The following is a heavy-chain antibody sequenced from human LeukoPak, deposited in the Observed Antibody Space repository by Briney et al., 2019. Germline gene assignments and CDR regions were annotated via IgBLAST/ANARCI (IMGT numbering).Heavy chain of an antibody. J-gene: IGHJ4*02. CDR3: ARSRGIISDSTLDY. D-gene: IGHD6-13*01. V-gene: IGHV4-39*01. Sequence: SETLSLTCSVSGGSISSTTHYWGWIRQPPGKGLEWIASIYYSGTTYYNPSLQSRVTISVDTSNNQFSLRLNSVTAADTAVYYCARSRGIISDSTLDYWGQGTLVTVSS. CDR2: IYYSGTT. CDR1: GGSISSTTHY.